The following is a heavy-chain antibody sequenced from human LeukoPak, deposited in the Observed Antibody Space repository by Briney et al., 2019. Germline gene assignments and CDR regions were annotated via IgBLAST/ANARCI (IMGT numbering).Heavy chain of an antibody. CDR3: VRDSSVTRMDV. D-gene: IGHD4-17*01. J-gene: IGHJ6*04. CDR1: GFTFSSYG. Sequence: GGSLRLSCAASGFTFSSYGMHWVRQAPGKGLEWVAVISYDGSNKYYADSVKGRFTISRDNAKNTLYLEMSSLRAEDTAVYYCVRDSSVTRMDVWGKGTTVTVSS. V-gene: IGHV3-30*03. CDR2: ISYDGSNK.